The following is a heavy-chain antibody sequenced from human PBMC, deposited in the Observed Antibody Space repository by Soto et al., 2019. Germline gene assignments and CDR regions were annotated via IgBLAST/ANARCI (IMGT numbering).Heavy chain of an antibody. Sequence: LSLTCADYGGSLNGYYWSWLRQSPGKGLEWIGDINHSGVSNYNPSLKSRADISIDTSKTQFSLNLTSVTAADTAIYYCAREVGFHNSVRRNFYFVTLGPGILVSVSP. J-gene: IGHJ4*02. D-gene: IGHD1-20*01. CDR3: AREVGFHNSVRRNFYFVT. CDR1: GGSLNGYY. V-gene: IGHV4-34*01. CDR2: INHSGVS.